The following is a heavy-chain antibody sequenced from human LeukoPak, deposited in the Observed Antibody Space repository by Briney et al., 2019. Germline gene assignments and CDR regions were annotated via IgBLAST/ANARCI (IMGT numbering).Heavy chain of an antibody. V-gene: IGHV3-49*03. Sequence: PGGSLRLSCTASGFTFGDYAMSWFRQAPGKGLEWVGFIRSKAYGGTTEYAASVKGRFTISRDDSKSIAYLQMNSLKTEDTAVYYCTRDYGDSTLGDFDYWGQGTLVTVSS. CDR2: IRSKAYGGTT. CDR1: GFTFGDYA. D-gene: IGHD4-17*01. CDR3: TRDYGDSTLGDFDY. J-gene: IGHJ4*02.